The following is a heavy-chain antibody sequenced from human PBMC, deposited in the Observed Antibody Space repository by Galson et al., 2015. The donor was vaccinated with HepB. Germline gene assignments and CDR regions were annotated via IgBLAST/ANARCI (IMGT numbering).Heavy chain of an antibody. J-gene: IGHJ3*02. D-gene: IGHD3-22*01. CDR2: IKSKTDGGTT. V-gene: IGHV3-15*01. CDR1: GFTFSNAW. Sequence: SLRLSCAASGFTFSNAWMSWVRQAPGKGLEWVGRIKSKTDGGTTDYAAPVKGRFTISRDDSKNTLYLQMNSLKTEDTAVYYCTTAYSSASGDAFDIWGQGTMVTVSS. CDR3: TTAYSSASGDAFDI.